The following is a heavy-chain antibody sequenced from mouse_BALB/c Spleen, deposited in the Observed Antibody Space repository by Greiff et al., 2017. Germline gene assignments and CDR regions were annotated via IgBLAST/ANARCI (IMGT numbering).Heavy chain of an antibody. CDR3: AKSDY. Sequence: VQLQQSGAELVKPGASVKLSCTASGFTFNDNYMHWVKQRPEQGLEWIGRIDPANGNTKYDPKFQGKATITADTSSNTAYLQLSSLTSEDTAVCYCAKSDYWGQGTTLTVSS. J-gene: IGHJ2*01. CDR2: IDPANGNT. V-gene: IGHV14-3*02. CDR1: GFTFNDNY.